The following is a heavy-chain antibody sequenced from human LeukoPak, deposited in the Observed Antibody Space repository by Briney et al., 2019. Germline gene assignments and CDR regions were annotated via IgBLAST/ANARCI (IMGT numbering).Heavy chain of an antibody. CDR1: GYSFTNYW. CDR2: IYPADSGT. D-gene: IGHD5-24*01. J-gene: IGHJ4*02. CDR3: ARRKGDGYNSPFDY. Sequence: GESLKISCKGSGYSFTNYWIGWVRQMPGKGLEWMGNIYPADSGTRYSPSFQGQVTISADKSISTAYLQWSSLKASDTAMYYCARRKGDGYNSPFDYWGQGTLVTVSS. V-gene: IGHV5-51*01.